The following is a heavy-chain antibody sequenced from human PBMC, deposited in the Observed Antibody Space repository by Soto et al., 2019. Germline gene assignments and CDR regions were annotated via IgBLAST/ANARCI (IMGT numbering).Heavy chain of an antibody. CDR3: ANQIRYFDWFFPFDY. D-gene: IGHD3-9*01. J-gene: IGHJ4*02. Sequence: GGSLRLLWAASRLTLRSCGVNSGRKAPRKGLEWVAVISYDGSNKYYAASVKGRFTISRDNSKTTVYLQMSSLKTEDTAVYYCANQIRYFDWFFPFDYWGPGALVTLSS. CDR2: ISYDGSNK. CDR1: RLTLRSCG. V-gene: IGHV3-30-3*01.